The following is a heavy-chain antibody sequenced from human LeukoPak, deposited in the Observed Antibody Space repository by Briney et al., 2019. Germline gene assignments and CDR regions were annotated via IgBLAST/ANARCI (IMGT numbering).Heavy chain of an antibody. D-gene: IGHD3-10*01. J-gene: IGHJ3*01. CDR1: EFTLSIYG. V-gene: IGHV3-74*01. Sequence: GGSLRLSCAASEFTLSIYGMHWVRHAPGKGLVWVSRISPDGSTTSYADSVKGRVTISRDNAKNTLYVQMKSLRAEDTAVYYCARAGAPYAFDVWGQGTMVTVSS. CDR3: ARAGAPYAFDV. CDR2: ISPDGSTT.